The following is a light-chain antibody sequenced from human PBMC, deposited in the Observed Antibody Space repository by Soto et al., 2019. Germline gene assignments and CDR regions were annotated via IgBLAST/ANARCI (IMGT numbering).Light chain of an antibody. CDR3: QQYEAVVT. CDR1: QSVTSNS. Sequence: EIVLTQSPDTLSLSPGDRATLSCRASQSVTSNSLAWYQQKPGQAPRLLIYGASIRATGIPDRFSGSGSGTDFTLTISRLEPEDFAVYYCQQYEAVVTFGQGTKVEI. CDR2: GAS. V-gene: IGKV3-20*01. J-gene: IGKJ1*01.